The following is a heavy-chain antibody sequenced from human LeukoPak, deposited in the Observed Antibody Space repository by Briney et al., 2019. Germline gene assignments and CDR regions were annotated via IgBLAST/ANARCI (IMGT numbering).Heavy chain of an antibody. D-gene: IGHD5-18*01. CDR2: ISSNGGST. CDR1: EFTFSNFG. Sequence: GGSLRLSCAASEFTFSNFGMHWVRQAPGKGLEYVSAISSNGGSTYYADSVKGRFTISRDNSKNTLYLQMGSLRAEDMAVYYCARHGYIYGYDYWGQGTLVSVSS. CDR3: ARHGYIYGYDY. V-gene: IGHV3-64*02. J-gene: IGHJ4*02.